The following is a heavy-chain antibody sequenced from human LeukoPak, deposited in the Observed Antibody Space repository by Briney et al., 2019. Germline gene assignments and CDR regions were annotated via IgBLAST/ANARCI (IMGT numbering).Heavy chain of an antibody. V-gene: IGHV1-2*02. D-gene: IGHD5-24*01. CDR1: GYTFTGYY. CDR3: ARGFDRLEYYFDY. CDR2: INPDSGDT. Sequence: GASVKVSCKTSGYTFTGYYIHWVRQAPGQGLEWMGWINPDSGDTNSAQKFQGRVTMTTDTSISTAYMELSRLRSDDTAVYYCARGFDRLEYYFDYWGQGTLVTVSS. J-gene: IGHJ4*02.